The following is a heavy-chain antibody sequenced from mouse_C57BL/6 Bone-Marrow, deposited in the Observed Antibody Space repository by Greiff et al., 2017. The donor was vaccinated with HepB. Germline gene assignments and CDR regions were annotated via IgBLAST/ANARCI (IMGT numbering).Heavy chain of an antibody. CDR2: INPNYGTT. Sequence: VQLKQSGPELVKPGASVKISCKASGYSFTDYNMNWVKQSNGKSLEWIGVINPNYGTTSYNQKFKGKATLTVDQSSSTAYMRLNSLTSEDSAVYYCAREGLGTTVVAPRHFDYWGQGTTLTVSS. V-gene: IGHV1-39*01. CDR3: AREGLGTTVVAPRHFDY. CDR1: GYSFTDYN. J-gene: IGHJ2*01. D-gene: IGHD1-1*01.